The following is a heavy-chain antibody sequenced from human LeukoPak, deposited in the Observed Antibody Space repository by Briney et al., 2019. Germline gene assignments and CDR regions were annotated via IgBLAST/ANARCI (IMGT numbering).Heavy chain of an antibody. CDR1: GYTFTSYD. Sequence: GASVKVSCKASGYTFTSYDINWVRQATGQGLEWMGWMNPNSGNTGYAQKFQGRVTITADKSTSTAYMELSSLRSEDTAVYYCARPRITIDGELIVGEPGTGYFDLWGRGTLVTVSS. CDR3: ARPRITIDGELIVGEPGTGYFDL. J-gene: IGHJ2*01. V-gene: IGHV1-8*01. CDR2: MNPNSGNT. D-gene: IGHD3/OR15-3a*01.